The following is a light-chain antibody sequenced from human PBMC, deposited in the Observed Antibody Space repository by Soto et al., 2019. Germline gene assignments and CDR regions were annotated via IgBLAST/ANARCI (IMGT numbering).Light chain of an antibody. J-gene: IGKJ5*01. CDR1: QDISTW. V-gene: IGKV1-12*01. CDR3: QQADSLPLVT. CDR2: AAS. Sequence: QSPSSVSASVGDRVTITCRASQDISTWLAWYQQKPGKAPKLLIYAASSLFSGVPSRFSGSGSGTDFTLTISSLQPEDFATYYCQQADSLPLVTFGQGTRLEIK.